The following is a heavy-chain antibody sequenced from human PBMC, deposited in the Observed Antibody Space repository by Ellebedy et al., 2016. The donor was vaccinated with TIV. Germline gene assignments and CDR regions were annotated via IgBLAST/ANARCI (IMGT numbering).Heavy chain of an antibody. V-gene: IGHV3-33*01. CDR2: VWSDGSNK. J-gene: IGHJ4*02. CDR3: AREGGGYCSSTSCYFDY. CDR1: GFTFNNYG. D-gene: IGHD2-2*01. Sequence: PGGSLRLSCAASGFTFNNYGMHWVRQAPGKGLEWVAVVWSDGSNKYYADSVKGRFTISRDNSKSTLYLQMNSLRAEDTAVYYCAREGGGYCSSTSCYFDYWGQGTLVTVSS.